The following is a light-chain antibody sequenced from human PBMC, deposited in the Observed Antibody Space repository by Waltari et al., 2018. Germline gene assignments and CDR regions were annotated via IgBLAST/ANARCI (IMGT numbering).Light chain of an antibody. CDR1: ALPNKY. CDR3: YSTDRTGKQRV. CDR2: EDN. Sequence: SYELTQPPSVSVSPGQTARITCSGDALPNKYGYWYQQKSGQAPVLVIYEDNKRRSGIPERFSGSSSGTMVTLTISGAQVEDEGDYYCYSTDRTGKQRVFGGWTKLTVL. V-gene: IGLV3-10*01. J-gene: IGLJ2*01.